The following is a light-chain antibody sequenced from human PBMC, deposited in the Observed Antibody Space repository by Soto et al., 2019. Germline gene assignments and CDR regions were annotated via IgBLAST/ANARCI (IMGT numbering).Light chain of an antibody. CDR2: AVS. CDR1: SSDVGGYNY. J-gene: IGLJ2*01. Sequence: QSVLTQPPSAAGSPGQSVTLSCIGTSSDVGGYNYVSWYQQHPGKAPKLMIYAVSKRPSGVPDRFSGSKSGNTASLTVSGLQAEDEADYYCSSYAASNNLGVFGGGTKLTVL. CDR3: SSYAASNNLGV. V-gene: IGLV2-8*01.